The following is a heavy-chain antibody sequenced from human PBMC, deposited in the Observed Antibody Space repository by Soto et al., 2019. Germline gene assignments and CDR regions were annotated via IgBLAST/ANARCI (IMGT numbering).Heavy chain of an antibody. J-gene: IGHJ4*02. D-gene: IGHD2-2*01. CDR3: AKGGQLLSEGGGY. CDR2: ISWNSGSI. Sequence: EVQLVESGGGLVQPGRSLRLSCAASGFTFDDYAMHWVRQAPEKGLEWVSGISWNSGSIGYADSVKGRFTISRDNAKNSLYLQMNSLRAEDTALYYCAKGGQLLSEGGGYWGQGTLVTVSS. CDR1: GFTFDDYA. V-gene: IGHV3-9*01.